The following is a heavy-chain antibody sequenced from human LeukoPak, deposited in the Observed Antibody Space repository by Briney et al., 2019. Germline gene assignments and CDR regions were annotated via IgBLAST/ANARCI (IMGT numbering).Heavy chain of an antibody. CDR3: ARAVVNYYDSSGYPYGMDA. Sequence: ASVKVSCKASGYTLTGYYMHWVRQAPGQGLEWMGWINPNSGGTNYAQKFQGRVTMTRDTSISTAYMELSRLRSDDTAVYYCARAVVNYYDSSGYPYGMDAWGQGTTVTVSS. D-gene: IGHD3-22*01. CDR2: INPNSGGT. CDR1: GYTLTGYY. V-gene: IGHV1-2*02. J-gene: IGHJ6*02.